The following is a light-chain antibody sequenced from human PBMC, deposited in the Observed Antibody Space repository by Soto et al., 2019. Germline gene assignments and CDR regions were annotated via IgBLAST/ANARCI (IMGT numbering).Light chain of an antibody. Sequence: DIQMTQSPSSLSASIGDRVTITCRASQTIIRYLNWYQQKPGKAPRLLIYAASSLQSGVPSRFSGSGSGTXFTLTVSXLXPXXXXXXXXXXSYXSPRTFGQGTRVEIK. CDR1: QTIIRY. V-gene: IGKV1-39*01. CDR3: XXSYXSPRT. CDR2: AAS. J-gene: IGKJ1*01.